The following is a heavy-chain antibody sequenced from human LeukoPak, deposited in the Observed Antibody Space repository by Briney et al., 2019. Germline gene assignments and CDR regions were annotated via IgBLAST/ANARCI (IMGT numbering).Heavy chain of an antibody. CDR3: AKVNYYDSSGHIDY. J-gene: IGHJ4*02. CDR1: GFTFSSYA. CDR2: ISVSGGTT. V-gene: IGHV3-23*01. D-gene: IGHD3-22*01. Sequence: GGSLRLSCAASGFTFSSYAMSWVRQAPGKGLEWVSAISVSGGTTYYADSVKGRFTISRDNSKKTLYLQMNSLRAEDTAVYYCAKVNYYDSSGHIDYWGQGTLVTVSS.